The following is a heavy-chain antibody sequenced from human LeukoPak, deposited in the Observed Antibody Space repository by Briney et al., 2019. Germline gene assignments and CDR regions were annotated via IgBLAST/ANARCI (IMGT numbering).Heavy chain of an antibody. Sequence: ASVKVSCKASGYIFTSYYILCVRQAPGQGLEWMGIINPSGGSTNYAEKFQGRVTMTRDTSTSTVYMELSSLRSEDTAVYYCARGENSYDHWGQGTLVTVSS. V-gene: IGHV1-46*01. CDR2: INPSGGST. CDR1: GYIFTSYY. J-gene: IGHJ4*02. D-gene: IGHD5-18*01. CDR3: ARGENSYDH.